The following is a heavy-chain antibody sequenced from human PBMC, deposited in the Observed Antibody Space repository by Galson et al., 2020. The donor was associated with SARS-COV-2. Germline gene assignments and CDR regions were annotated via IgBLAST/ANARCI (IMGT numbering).Heavy chain of an antibody. J-gene: IGHJ6*02. CDR2: INPKSGGT. CDR1: GYTSTDYY. D-gene: IGHD3-9*01. Sequence: ASVQVSCKASGYTSTDYYIHWLRHAPGQELVWMGWINPKSGGTNYAPKFEGRVTMTRNTSITTAYMELSRRRADDTAVYYCWGLRYYDVLTGDMVDVWGQGTMVTVSS. V-gene: IGHV1-2*02. CDR3: WGLRYYDVLTGDMVDV.